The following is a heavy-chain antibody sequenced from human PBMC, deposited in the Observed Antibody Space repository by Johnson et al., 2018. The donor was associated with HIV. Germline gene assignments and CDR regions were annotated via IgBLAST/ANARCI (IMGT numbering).Heavy chain of an antibody. J-gene: IGHJ3*02. CDR1: GFTVSSNY. V-gene: IGHV3-30*18. CDR3: AKDRGYCSSTSCLWDAFNI. D-gene: IGHD2-2*01. CDR2: ISYDGSKK. Sequence: VQLVESGGGLVQPGGSLRLSCAASGFTVSSNYMSWVRQAPGKGLEWVSVISYDGSKKYYADSVKGRVTISRDNSKNTLHLQMNGLRAEDTDFYFCAKDRGYCSSTSCLWDAFNIWGQGTMVTVSS.